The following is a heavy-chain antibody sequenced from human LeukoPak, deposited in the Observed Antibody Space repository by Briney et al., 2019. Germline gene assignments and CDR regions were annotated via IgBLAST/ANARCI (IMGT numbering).Heavy chain of an antibody. CDR2: IEQDGSEK. V-gene: IGHV3-7*01. J-gene: IGHJ3*02. Sequence: GGSLRLSCAASGFIVSNYWMSWVRQAPGKGLEWVANIEQDGSEKYYVDSVKGRFTISRDNAKNSLYLQMNSLRAEDTAVYYCARERIVGATPAFDIWGQGTMVTVSS. CDR1: GFIVSNYW. CDR3: ARERIVGATPAFDI. D-gene: IGHD1-26*01.